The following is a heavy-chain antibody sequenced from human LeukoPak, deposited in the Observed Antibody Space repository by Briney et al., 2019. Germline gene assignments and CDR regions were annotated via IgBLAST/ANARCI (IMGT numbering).Heavy chain of an antibody. Sequence: SETLSLTCTVSGGSISSYDWSWIRQPPGKGLEWIGYIYYSGSTNYNPSLKSRVTISVDTSKNQFSLKLSSVTAADTAVYYCARGYYDSSGYPRYYYYGMDVWGQGTTVTVSS. CDR2: IYYSGST. J-gene: IGHJ6*02. CDR1: GGSISSYD. D-gene: IGHD3-22*01. CDR3: ARGYYDSSGYPRYYYYGMDV. V-gene: IGHV4-59*01.